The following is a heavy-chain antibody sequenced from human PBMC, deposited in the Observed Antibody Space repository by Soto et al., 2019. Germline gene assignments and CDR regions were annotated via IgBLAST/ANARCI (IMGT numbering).Heavy chain of an antibody. D-gene: IGHD2-15*01. CDR1: GITFSTYV. CDR2: ISYDGTNK. Sequence: QVQLVESGGGVVQPGRSLRLSCAASGITFSTYVMHWVRQAPGKGLEWVAVISYDGTNKYYADSVKGRFTISRDNSKNTLYVQMNSLRPEDTAVYYCARAPGGSRGYYYYYYGMDVWGRGTTVTVSS. J-gene: IGHJ6*02. CDR3: ARAPGGSRGYYYYYYGMDV. V-gene: IGHV3-30-3*01.